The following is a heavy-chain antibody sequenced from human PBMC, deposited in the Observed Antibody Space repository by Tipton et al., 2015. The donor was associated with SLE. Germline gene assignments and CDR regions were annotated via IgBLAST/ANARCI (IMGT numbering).Heavy chain of an antibody. Sequence: SLRLSCAASGFTFSSYGMHWVRQAPGKGLEWVAVISYDGSNKYYADSVKGRFTISRDNSKNTLYLQMNSLRAEDTAVYYCAKDNGVAPFVEDYYDSSGFDYWGQGTLVTVSS. CDR1: GFTFSSYG. CDR3: AKDNGVAPFVEDYYDSSGFDY. V-gene: IGHV3-30*18. CDR2: ISYDGSNK. D-gene: IGHD3-22*01. J-gene: IGHJ4*02.